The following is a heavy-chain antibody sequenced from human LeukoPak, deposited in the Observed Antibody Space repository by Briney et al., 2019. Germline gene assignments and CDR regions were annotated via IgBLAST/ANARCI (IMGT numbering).Heavy chain of an antibody. CDR3: ARLKRGLRLNWFDP. J-gene: IGHJ5*02. Sequence: SQTLSLTRTVSGDSISSANYYWSWIRQHPGKGLEWIGYIYYSGSTYHSPSLKNRITISLDTSKNQFSLKLSSVTAADTAVYYCARLKRGLRLNWFDPWGQGTLVTVSS. V-gene: IGHV4-31*03. CDR2: IYYSGST. D-gene: IGHD4-17*01. CDR1: GDSISSANYY.